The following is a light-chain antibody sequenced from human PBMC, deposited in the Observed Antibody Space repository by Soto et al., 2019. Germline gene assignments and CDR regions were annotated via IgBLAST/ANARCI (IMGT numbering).Light chain of an antibody. CDR1: SSDVGSYNL. CDR2: EGS. Sequence: QCVLTQPASVSGSPGQSSTISCTGTSSDVGSYNLVSWYQQHPGKAPKLMIYEGSKRPSGVSNRFSGSKSGNTASLTISGLQAEDEADYYCCSYAGSSTHVVVGGGTKLTVL. J-gene: IGLJ2*01. CDR3: CSYAGSSTHVV. V-gene: IGLV2-23*01.